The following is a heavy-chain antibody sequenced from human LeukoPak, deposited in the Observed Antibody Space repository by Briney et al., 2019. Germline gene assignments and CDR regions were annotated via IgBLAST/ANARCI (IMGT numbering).Heavy chain of an antibody. CDR1: GFTFSSYE. V-gene: IGHV3-48*03. Sequence: PGGSLRLSCAASGFTFSSYEMNWVRQAPGKGLEWVSYISSSGSTIYYADSVKGRFTISRDNSKNTLYLQMNSLRDEDTAVYYCARSGSGSNFLDYWGQGTLVTVSS. CDR3: ARSGSGSNFLDY. J-gene: IGHJ4*02. CDR2: ISSSGSTI. D-gene: IGHD3-10*01.